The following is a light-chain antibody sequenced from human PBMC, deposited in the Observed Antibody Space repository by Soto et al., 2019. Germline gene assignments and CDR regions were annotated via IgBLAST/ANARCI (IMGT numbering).Light chain of an antibody. Sequence: DVVMTQTPLSLSVAPGQPASVSCNSRHSLLHITGETFLFWYLQKPGQSPQLLIYEVSTRVSGVPDRFSGSGSGTDFTLEISRVETDDVGIYYCMQSTQLPPTFGQGTRLEIK. CDR2: EVS. J-gene: IGKJ5*01. V-gene: IGKV2D-29*02. CDR3: MQSTQLPPT. CDR1: HSLLHITGETF.